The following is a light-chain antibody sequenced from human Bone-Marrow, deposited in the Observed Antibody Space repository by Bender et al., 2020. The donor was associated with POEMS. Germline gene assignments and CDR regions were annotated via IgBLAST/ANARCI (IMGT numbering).Light chain of an antibody. CDR2: WNN. V-gene: IGLV1-44*01. CDR1: SSNIGSNT. CDR3: IAWDDTLNGWV. J-gene: IGLJ2*01. Sequence: QSVLTQPPSASATPGQRVTISCSGSSSNIGSNTVNWYQQLPGTAPKLLIYWNNQRPSGISDRFSGSMSGTSASLAISGLHSEDEADYYCIAWDDTLNGWVFGGGTKLTVL.